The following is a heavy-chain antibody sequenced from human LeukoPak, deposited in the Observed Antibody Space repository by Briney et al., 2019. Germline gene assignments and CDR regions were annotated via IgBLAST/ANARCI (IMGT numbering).Heavy chain of an antibody. Sequence: PSETLSLTCTVSGGSISSGGYYWSWIRQHPGKGLEWIGYIYYSGSTYYNPSLKSRVTISVDTSKNQFSLKLSSVTAADTAVYYCARVFYYGSGSYITFDYWAREPWSPSPQ. CDR2: IYYSGST. D-gene: IGHD3-10*01. CDR1: GGSISSGGYY. J-gene: IGHJ4*02. CDR3: ARVFYYGSGSYITFDY. V-gene: IGHV4-31*03.